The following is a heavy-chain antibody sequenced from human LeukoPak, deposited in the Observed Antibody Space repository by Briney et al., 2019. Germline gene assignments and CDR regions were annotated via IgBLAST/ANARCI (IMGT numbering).Heavy chain of an antibody. CDR2: ISGSGGST. CDR3: AKALGYNWNCYYMDV. V-gene: IGHV3-23*01. D-gene: IGHD1-20*01. J-gene: IGHJ6*03. CDR1: GFTFSSYA. Sequence: PGGSLRLSCAASGFTFSSYAMSWVRQAPGKGLEWVSAISGSGGSTYYADSVKGRFTISRDNSKNTLYLQMNSLRAEDTAVYYCAKALGYNWNCYYMDVWGKGTTVTVSS.